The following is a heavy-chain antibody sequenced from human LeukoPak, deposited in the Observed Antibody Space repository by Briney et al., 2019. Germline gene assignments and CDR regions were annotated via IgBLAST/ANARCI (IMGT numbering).Heavy chain of an antibody. CDR3: ASDTAVSQVVLIDY. Sequence: GASVKVSCKASGYTFTGYYMHWVRQAPGQGLEWMGWINPNSGGTNYAQKFQGRVTMTRDTSISTAYMELSGLRSDDTAVYYCASDTAVSQVVLIDYWGQGTLVTVSS. V-gene: IGHV1-2*02. CDR1: GYTFTGYY. J-gene: IGHJ4*02. CDR2: INPNSGGT. D-gene: IGHD2-21*02.